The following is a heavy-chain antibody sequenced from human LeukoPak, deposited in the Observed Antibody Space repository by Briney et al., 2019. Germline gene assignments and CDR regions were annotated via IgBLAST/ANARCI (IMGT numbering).Heavy chain of an antibody. CDR3: ASSPERPQKRLRYFDY. CDR2: SYYTGST. V-gene: IGHV4-59*02. Sequence: PSETLSLTCTVSGGSVSTYHWGWIRQPPGKGLEWIGYSYYTGSTNYNPSLTGRVTISVDMSKNQFSLKLSSVTAADTAVYYCASSPERPQKRLRYFDYWGQGTLVTVSS. J-gene: IGHJ4*02. D-gene: IGHD3-9*01. CDR1: GGSVSTYH.